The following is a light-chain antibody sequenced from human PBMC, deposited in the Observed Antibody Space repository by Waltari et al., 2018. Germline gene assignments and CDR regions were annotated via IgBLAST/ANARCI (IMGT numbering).Light chain of an antibody. CDR2: WAS. V-gene: IGKV4-1*01. J-gene: IGKJ3*01. Sequence: DIEVTQSPDSLAVSLGERATLNCKSSQSVFYRSTNKNYLAWYQQKPGQPPKLLIYWASTRESGVPDRFSGSGSGTDFTLTINSLQAEDVAVYYCQQVFTLPSFGPGTKVDIK. CDR1: QSVFYRSTNKNY. CDR3: QQVFTLPS.